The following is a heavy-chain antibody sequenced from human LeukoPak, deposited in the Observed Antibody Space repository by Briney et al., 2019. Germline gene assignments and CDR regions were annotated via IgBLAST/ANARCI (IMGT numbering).Heavy chain of an antibody. CDR2: IYYSGST. CDR3: AREGGYSYGYGNYFDY. D-gene: IGHD5-18*01. J-gene: IGHJ4*02. V-gene: IGHV4-39*07. Sequence: SETLSLTCAVYGGSFSSYYWGWIRQPPGKGLEWIGSIYYSGSTYYNPSLKSRVTISVDTSKNQFSLKLSSVTAADTAVYYCAREGGYSYGYGNYFDYWGQGTLVTVSS. CDR1: GGSFSSYY.